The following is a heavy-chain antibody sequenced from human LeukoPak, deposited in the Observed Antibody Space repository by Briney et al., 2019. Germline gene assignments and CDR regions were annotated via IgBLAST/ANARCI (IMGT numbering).Heavy chain of an antibody. V-gene: IGHV1-2*02. CDR2: INPNSGGT. J-gene: IGHJ5*02. Sequence: GASVKVSCTASGYTFIDYYMHWVRQAPGQGLEWMGWINPNSGGTNYAQNFQGRVTMTRDTSIRTVYMELSRLRSDDTAVYYCANTYALGNYYKGGFDPWGQGTLVTVSS. CDR3: ANTYALGNYYKGGFDP. D-gene: IGHD3-10*01. CDR1: GYTFIDYY.